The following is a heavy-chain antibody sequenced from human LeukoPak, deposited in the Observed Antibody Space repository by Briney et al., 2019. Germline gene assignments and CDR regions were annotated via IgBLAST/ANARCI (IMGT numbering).Heavy chain of an antibody. CDR1: GASISGSGYY. CDR2: IYYSGST. CDR3: AKSEGSGLIDY. V-gene: IGHV4-39*01. J-gene: IGHJ4*02. D-gene: IGHD6-25*01. Sequence: SETLSLTCAVSGASISGSGYYWGWIRQPPGKGLEWIGNIYYSGSTYYNASLQSRVTISIDTSKNQFSLRLNSVTAADTAMYYCAKSEGSGLIDYWGQGTLVTVSS.